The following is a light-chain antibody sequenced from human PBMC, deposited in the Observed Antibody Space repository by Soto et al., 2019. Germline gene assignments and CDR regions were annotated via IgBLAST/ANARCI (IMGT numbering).Light chain of an antibody. V-gene: IGKV3-11*01. CDR2: DAS. CDR1: QSVFNNH. Sequence: EIVLTQSPGTLSLSPGERATLSCRASQSVFNNHIGWYQQKPGQAPRLLIYDASNRAIDIPARFSGSGSGTDFTLTISSLEPEDFAVYYCQQRSNWPLTFGGGTKVDIK. J-gene: IGKJ4*01. CDR3: QQRSNWPLT.